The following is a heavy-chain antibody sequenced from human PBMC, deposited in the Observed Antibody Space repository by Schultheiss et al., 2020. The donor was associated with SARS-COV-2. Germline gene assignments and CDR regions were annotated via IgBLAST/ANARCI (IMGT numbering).Heavy chain of an antibody. CDR3: ARHPSGGYQDYYYYMDV. J-gene: IGHJ6*03. Sequence: SETLSLTCTVSGGSISSYYWSWIRQPAGKGLEWIGYIYYSGSTNYNPSLKSRVTISVDTSKNQFSLKLSSVTAADTAVYYCARHPSGGYQDYYYYMDVWGKGTTVTVSS. D-gene: IGHD2-2*01. CDR1: GGSISSYY. CDR2: IYYSGST. V-gene: IGHV4-59*08.